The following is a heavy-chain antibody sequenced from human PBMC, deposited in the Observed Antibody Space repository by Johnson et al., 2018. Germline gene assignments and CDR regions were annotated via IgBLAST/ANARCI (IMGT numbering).Heavy chain of an antibody. CDR1: GFTFSIYA. V-gene: IGHV3-23*04. D-gene: IGHD3-3*01. CDR3: ARGITILGVVTDAFDI. CDR2: ISGRGGST. Sequence: VQLVESGGGLVQRGGSLTLSCAASGFTFSIYAMNWVRQAPGKGLEWVSSISGRGGSTYYADSVKGRFTLSRDNSKNSLYLQMNSLRAEDTALYYCARGITILGVVTDAFDIWGQGTRVTVSS. J-gene: IGHJ3*02.